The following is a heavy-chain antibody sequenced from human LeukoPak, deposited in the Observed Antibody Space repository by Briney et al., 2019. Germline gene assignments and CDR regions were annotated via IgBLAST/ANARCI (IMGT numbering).Heavy chain of an antibody. J-gene: IGHJ6*02. V-gene: IGHV1-2*02. Sequence: ASVKVSCKASGYTFTGYYMHWVRQAPGQGLEWMGWINPNSGGTNYAQKFQGRVTMTRDTSISTAYMELSRLRSDDTAVYYCARDLTIFGVVTTTHYGMDVWGQGTTVTASS. D-gene: IGHD3-3*01. CDR3: ARDLTIFGVVTTTHYGMDV. CDR2: INPNSGGT. CDR1: GYTFTGYY.